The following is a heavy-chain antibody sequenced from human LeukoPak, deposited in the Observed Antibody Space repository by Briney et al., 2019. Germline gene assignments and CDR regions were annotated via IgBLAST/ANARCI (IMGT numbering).Heavy chain of an antibody. CDR1: GFTFSSYS. J-gene: IGHJ4*02. CDR3: ARNPRYCSGGSCYFLDY. V-gene: IGHV3-48*01. D-gene: IGHD2-15*01. CDR2: ISSSSSTI. Sequence: GGSLRLSCAASGFTFSSYSMNWVRQAPGQGLEWVSYISSSSSTIYYADSVKGRFTISRDNAKNSLYLQMNSLRAEDTAVYYCARNPRYCSGGSCYFLDYWGQGTLVTVSS.